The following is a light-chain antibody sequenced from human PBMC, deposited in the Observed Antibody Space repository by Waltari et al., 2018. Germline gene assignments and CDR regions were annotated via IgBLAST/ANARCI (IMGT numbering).Light chain of an antibody. CDR2: GAS. CDR3: QHYDVWRT. Sequence: EIVMTQSPAPLSVPPGARAILSCRASQSVSSNLAWYQQKPGQAPRLLSYGASTRAAGIPARFSGSGSDTEFTLTINTLQSEDFAVYYCQHYDVWRTFGQGTKVEIK. J-gene: IGKJ1*01. CDR1: QSVSSN. V-gene: IGKV3-15*01.